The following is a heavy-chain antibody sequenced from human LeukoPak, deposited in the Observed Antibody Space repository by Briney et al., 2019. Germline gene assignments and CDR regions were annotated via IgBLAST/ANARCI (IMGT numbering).Heavy chain of an antibody. V-gene: IGHV4-59*08. CDR1: GGSISSYY. D-gene: IGHD6-13*01. CDR2: IYYSGST. Sequence: SETLSLTCTVSGGSISSYYWSWIRQPPGKGLEWIGYIYYSGSTNYSPSLKSRVTISVDTSKNRFSLRLSSLTAADTAVYFCVRGSSSTWFDTGSLDHWGQGTLVTVSS. J-gene: IGHJ4*02. CDR3: VRGSSSTWFDTGSLDH.